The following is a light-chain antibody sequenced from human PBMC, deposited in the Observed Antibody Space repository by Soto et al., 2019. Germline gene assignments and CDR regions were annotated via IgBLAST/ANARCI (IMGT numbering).Light chain of an antibody. Sequence: IAVTNSAVALSVSPGKRATLSCRASQSVSSNLAWYQQKPGQAPRLLISDASTRATGIPARFSGSGSGTEFTLTVSSLQSEDFVVYYCQQYSNWLITFGQGTRLEIK. J-gene: IGKJ5*01. CDR2: DAS. CDR3: QQYSNWLIT. V-gene: IGKV3-15*01. CDR1: QSVSSN.